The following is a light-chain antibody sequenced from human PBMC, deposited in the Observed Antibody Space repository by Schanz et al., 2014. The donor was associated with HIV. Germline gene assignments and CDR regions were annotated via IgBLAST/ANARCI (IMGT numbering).Light chain of an antibody. Sequence: EIVLTQSPATLSLSPGERATLSCRASQSVSSYLAWYQQKPGQAPRLLIYGTSTRATGIPARFSGSGSGTEFALTISSLQPDDFATYYCQQYTPYSHTFGQGTTLEI. CDR2: GTS. V-gene: IGKV3-15*01. J-gene: IGKJ2*01. CDR1: QSVSSY. CDR3: QQYTPYSHT.